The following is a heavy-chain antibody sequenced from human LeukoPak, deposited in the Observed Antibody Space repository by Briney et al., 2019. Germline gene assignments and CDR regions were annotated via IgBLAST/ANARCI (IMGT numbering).Heavy chain of an antibody. J-gene: IGHJ3*02. CDR2: ISYDGSNK. D-gene: IGHD2-21*01. V-gene: IGHV3-30*18. CDR1: GFTFSSYG. CDR3: AKESIYGGAFDI. Sequence: PGGSLRLSCAASGFTFSSYGMHWVRQAPGKGLEWVAVISYDGSNKYYADSVKGRFTISRGNSKNTLYLQMNSLRAEDTAVYYCAKESIYGGAFDIWGQGTMVTVSS.